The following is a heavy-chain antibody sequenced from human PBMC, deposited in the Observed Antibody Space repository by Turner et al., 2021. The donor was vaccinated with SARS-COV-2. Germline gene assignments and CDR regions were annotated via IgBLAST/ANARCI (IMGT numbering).Heavy chain of an antibody. CDR1: GFTFSSYS. V-gene: IGHV3-21*01. D-gene: IGHD3-22*01. CDR2: ISSSSSYI. J-gene: IGHJ4*02. CDR3: ARSPAAPGYYYDSSGYYTPYYFDY. Sequence: EVQLVESGGGLVKPGGSLRLYCPASGFTFSSYSMKWVRQAPGKGLEWVSSISSSSSYIYYEDSVKGRFTITRDNAKNSLYLQMNSLRAEDTAVYYCARSPAAPGYYYDSSGYYTPYYFDYWGQGTLVTVSS.